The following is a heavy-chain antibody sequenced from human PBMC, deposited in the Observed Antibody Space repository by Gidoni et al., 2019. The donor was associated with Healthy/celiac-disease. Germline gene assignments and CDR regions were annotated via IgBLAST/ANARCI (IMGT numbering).Heavy chain of an antibody. Sequence: QVQLVQSGAEVKKPGSSVKVSCKASGGTFSSYAISWVRQAPGQGLEWMGGIIPSFGTANYAQKFQGRVTITADKTTSTAYMELSSLRSEDTAVYYCARHDGAGYCTNGVCSSDYWGQGTLVTVSS. CDR3: ARHDGAGYCTNGVCSSDY. D-gene: IGHD2-8*01. J-gene: IGHJ4*02. CDR2: IIPSFGTA. CDR1: GGTFSSYA. V-gene: IGHV1-69*06.